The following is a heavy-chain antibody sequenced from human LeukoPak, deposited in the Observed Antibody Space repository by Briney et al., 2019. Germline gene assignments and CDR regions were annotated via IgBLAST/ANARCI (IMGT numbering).Heavy chain of an antibody. V-gene: IGHV1-46*01. D-gene: IGHD3-22*01. CDR3: ARYYARDSSGSKAVYFDY. Sequence: ASVKVSCKASGYTFTSYYMHWVRQAPGQGLEWMGIINPSGGSTSYAQKFQGRVTMTRDTSTSTVYMELSSLRSEDTAVYYCARYYARDSSGSKAVYFDYWGQGTLVTVSS. J-gene: IGHJ4*02. CDR1: GYTFTSYY. CDR2: INPSGGST.